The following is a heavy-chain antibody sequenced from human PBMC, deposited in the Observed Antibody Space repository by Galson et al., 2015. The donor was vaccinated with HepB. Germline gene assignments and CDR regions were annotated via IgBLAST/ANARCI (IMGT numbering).Heavy chain of an antibody. D-gene: IGHD6-13*01. J-gene: IGHJ4*02. CDR3: ARVVTYGSSWYDY. CDR2: ISSSSSTI. Sequence: SLRLSCAASGFTFSSYSLNWVRQAPGKGLEWVSYISSSSSTIYYADSVKGRFTISRDNAKNSLYLQMNSLRAEDTAVYYCARVVTYGSSWYDYWGQGTLVTVSS. V-gene: IGHV3-48*01. CDR1: GFTFSSYS.